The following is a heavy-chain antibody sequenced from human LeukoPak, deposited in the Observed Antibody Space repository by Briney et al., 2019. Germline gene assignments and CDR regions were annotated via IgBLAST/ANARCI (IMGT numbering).Heavy chain of an antibody. Sequence: SVKVSCKASGGSFSSYGISWVRQAPGQGLEWMGRIVPMLGSATYSQKFQGRVTISADKATSIAYMELRSLTSEDTAVYYCARAGAYSGSNAYWGQGTLVTVSS. CDR3: ARAGAYSGSNAY. CDR1: GGSFSSYG. CDR2: IVPMLGSA. V-gene: IGHV1-69*04. J-gene: IGHJ4*02. D-gene: IGHD1-26*01.